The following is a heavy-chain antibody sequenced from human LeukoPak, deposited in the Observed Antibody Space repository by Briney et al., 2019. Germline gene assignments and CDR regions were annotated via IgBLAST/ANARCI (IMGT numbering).Heavy chain of an antibody. CDR3: VRAAKWFYDMDFDS. CDR2: VHYSGST. J-gene: IGHJ4*02. Sequence: SETLSLTCTVSGASIDANSYYWGWIRQAPGKGLEWIASVHYSGSTYYNPALRSRVTISVDTSKNQFPLKVTSVTAADTALYFCVRAAKWFYDMDFDSWSRGTLVTVSS. D-gene: IGHD3-22*01. CDR1: GASIDANSYY. V-gene: IGHV4-39*06.